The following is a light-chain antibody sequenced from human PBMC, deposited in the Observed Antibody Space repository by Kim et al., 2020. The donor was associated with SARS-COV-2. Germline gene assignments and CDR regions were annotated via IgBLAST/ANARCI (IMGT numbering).Light chain of an antibody. CDR1: SSDIGGYNF. CDR3: SSYAGRQNLV. CDR2: EVN. V-gene: IGLV2-8*01. Sequence: GQSVPSSSTGTSSDIGGYNFVAWYQQHPGKAPKVMIYEVNKRPSGVPDRFSGSKSGNTASLTVSGLQAEDEADYYCSSYAGRQNLVFGGGTQLTVL. J-gene: IGLJ2*01.